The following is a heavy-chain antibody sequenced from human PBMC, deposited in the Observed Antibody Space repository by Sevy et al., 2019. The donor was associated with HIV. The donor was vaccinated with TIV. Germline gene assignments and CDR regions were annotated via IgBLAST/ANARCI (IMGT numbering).Heavy chain of an antibody. J-gene: IGHJ6*02. Sequence: GGSLRLSCAASGFNFRTYSMNWVRQAPGKGLEWVALISYDGSDKYYADSVKGRFTISRDNFKNTLFLQMNSLTTEDTAVYYCARPRANYVDHYFFYAMDVWGQGTTVTVSS. CDR2: ISYDGSDK. V-gene: IGHV3-30-3*01. CDR1: GFNFRTYS. D-gene: IGHD4-17*01. CDR3: ARPRANYVDHYFFYAMDV.